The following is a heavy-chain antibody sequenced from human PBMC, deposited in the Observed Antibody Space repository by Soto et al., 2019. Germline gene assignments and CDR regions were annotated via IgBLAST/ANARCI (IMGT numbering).Heavy chain of an antibody. V-gene: IGHV1-46*01. CDR2: ITPSGGGT. Sequence: QVHLVQSGAEVKKPGASVTFPCKASGYTFSNYYMHWVRQAPGQGLEWVGIITPSGGGTTYAQNFQGRVTMTRDTSTSTVYMELNSLRSEDTAVYYCARGPKLTDFGDRGYYGMDVWGHGTTVTVSS. CDR1: GYTFSNYY. J-gene: IGHJ6*02. CDR3: ARGPKLTDFGDRGYYGMDV. D-gene: IGHD4-17*01.